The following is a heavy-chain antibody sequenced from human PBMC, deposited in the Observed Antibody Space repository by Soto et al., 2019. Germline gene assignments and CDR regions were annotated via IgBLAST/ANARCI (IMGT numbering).Heavy chain of an antibody. Sequence: QVQLVESGGGVVQPGRSLRLSCAASGFTFSSYGMHWVRQAPGKGLEWVAVISYDGSNKYYADSVKGRFTISRDNSKNTLYLQMNSLRAEDTAAYYCAKDMGVLLWFGELYYYYYGMDVWGQGTTVTVSS. J-gene: IGHJ6*02. CDR1: GFTFSSYG. V-gene: IGHV3-30*18. D-gene: IGHD3-10*01. CDR3: AKDMGVLLWFGELYYYYYGMDV. CDR2: ISYDGSNK.